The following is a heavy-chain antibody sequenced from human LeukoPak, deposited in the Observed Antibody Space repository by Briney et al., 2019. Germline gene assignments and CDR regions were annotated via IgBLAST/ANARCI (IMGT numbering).Heavy chain of an antibody. CDR1: GFTFSNYA. CDR2: ITTGDST. J-gene: IGHJ3*02. V-gene: IGHV3-23*01. CDR3: AKDRAVGASGAFDI. Sequence: GGSLRLSCAASGFTFSNYAMSWVRQAPGKGLEWVSTITTGDSTYYADSVKGRFTISRDNSKNTLYLQMNSLRAEDTAVYYCAKDRAVGASGAFDIWGQGTMVTVSS. D-gene: IGHD1-26*01.